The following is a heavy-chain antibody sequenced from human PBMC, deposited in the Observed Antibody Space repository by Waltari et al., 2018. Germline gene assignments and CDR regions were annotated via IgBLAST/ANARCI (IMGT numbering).Heavy chain of an antibody. CDR1: GGTFSSDG. CDR2: IIPIFGIT. CDR3: ARVSNYNILTGYSDYYYYGLDV. V-gene: IGHV1-69*17. Sequence: QEELVQSGAEVKKPGSSVKVSCKASGGTFSSDGINWVRQAPGQGLEWLGGIIPIFGITNYAQKFKGRVTISADKSTGTAYMELSSLRSEDTAVYYCARVSNYNILTGYSDYYYYGLDVWGQGTTVSVSS. D-gene: IGHD3-9*01. J-gene: IGHJ6*02.